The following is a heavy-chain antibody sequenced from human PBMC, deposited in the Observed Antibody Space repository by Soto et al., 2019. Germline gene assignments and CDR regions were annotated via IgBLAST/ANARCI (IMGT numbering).Heavy chain of an antibody. CDR3: AKDSRPIYGSGSYSYYYYGMDV. Sequence: GSLRLSCAASGFTFSSYAMSWVRQAPGKGLEWVSAISGSGGSTYYADSVKGRFTISRDNSKNTLYLQMNSLRAEDTAVYYCAKDSRPIYGSGSYSYYYYGMDVWGQGTTVTVSS. D-gene: IGHD3-10*01. V-gene: IGHV3-23*01. J-gene: IGHJ6*02. CDR1: GFTFSSYA. CDR2: ISGSGGST.